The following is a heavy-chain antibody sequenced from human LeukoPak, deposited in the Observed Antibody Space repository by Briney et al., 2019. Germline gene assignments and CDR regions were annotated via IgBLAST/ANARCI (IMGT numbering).Heavy chain of an antibody. D-gene: IGHD3-9*01. V-gene: IGHV3-7*01. CDR2: IKQDGSEK. J-gene: IGHJ4*02. CDR3: ARGGGPLYYDILTGYYRETFDY. Sequence: GGSLRPSCAASGFTFISYWMSWVRQDPGKGLEWVANIKQDGSEKYYVDSVKGRFTISRDNAKNSLYLQMNSLRAEDTAVYYCARGGGPLYYDILTGYYRETFDYWGQGTLVTVSS. CDR1: GFTFISYW.